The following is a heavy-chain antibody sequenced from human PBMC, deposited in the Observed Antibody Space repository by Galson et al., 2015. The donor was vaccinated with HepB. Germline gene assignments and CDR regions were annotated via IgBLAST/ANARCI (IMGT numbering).Heavy chain of an antibody. CDR3: ARVGALQWSGDY. CDR1: GYTFTSYY. Sequence: SVKVSCKASGYTFTSYYMHWVRQAPGQGLEWMGIINPSGGSTSYAQKLQGRVTMTTDTSTSTAYMELRSLRSDDTAVYYCARVGALQWSGDYWGQGTLVTVSS. D-gene: IGHD2-15*01. CDR2: INPSGGST. V-gene: IGHV1-46*04. J-gene: IGHJ4*02.